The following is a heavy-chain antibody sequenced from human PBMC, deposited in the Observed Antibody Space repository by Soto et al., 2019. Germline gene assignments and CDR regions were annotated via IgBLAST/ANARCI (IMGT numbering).Heavy chain of an antibody. D-gene: IGHD3-22*01. Sequence: SATLSLTCTVSGGSIISGGYYWSWIRQHPGKGLEWIGYIYYSGSTYYNPSLKSRVTISVDTSKDQFSLKLSSVTAADTAVYYCASDYYDSSGSYFDYWGQGTLVTVSS. J-gene: IGHJ4*02. V-gene: IGHV4-31*03. CDR3: ASDYYDSSGSYFDY. CDR2: IYYSGST. CDR1: GGSIISGGYY.